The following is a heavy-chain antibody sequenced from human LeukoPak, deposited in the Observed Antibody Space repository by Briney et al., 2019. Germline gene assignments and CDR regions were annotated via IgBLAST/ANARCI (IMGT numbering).Heavy chain of an antibody. D-gene: IGHD3-22*01. J-gene: IGHJ4*02. CDR3: ARAIHDSSGYYYFDY. V-gene: IGHV1-2*06. CDR1: GYTFTGYY. CDR2: INPNSGGT. Sequence: GASLKVSCKASGYTFTGYYMHWVRQAPGQGLEWMGRINPNSGGTNYAQKFQGRVTMTRDTSISTAYMELSRLRSDDTAVYYCARAIHDSSGYYYFDYWGQGTLVTVSS.